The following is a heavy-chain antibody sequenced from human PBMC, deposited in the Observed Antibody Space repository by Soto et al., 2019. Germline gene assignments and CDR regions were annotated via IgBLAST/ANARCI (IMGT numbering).Heavy chain of an antibody. D-gene: IGHD3-3*01. Sequence: QVQLVESGGGVVQLGRSLRLSCAASGFTFSSYGMHWVRQAPGKGLEWVAVISYDGSNKYYADSVKGRFTISRDNSKNTLYLQMNSLRAEDTAVYYCAKARQYYDFWSGYPYYYGMDVWGQGTTVTVSS. CDR2: ISYDGSNK. V-gene: IGHV3-30*18. CDR3: AKARQYYDFWSGYPYYYGMDV. J-gene: IGHJ6*02. CDR1: GFTFSSYG.